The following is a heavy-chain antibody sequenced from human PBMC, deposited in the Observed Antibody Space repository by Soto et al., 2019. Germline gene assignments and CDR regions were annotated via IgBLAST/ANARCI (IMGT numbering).Heavy chain of an antibody. Sequence: PGGSLRLSCAASGFTFSSYAMHWVRQAPGKGLEYVSAISSNGGSTYYANSVKGRFTISRDNSKNTLYLQMGSLRAEDMAVYYCARDRVMEVATITYAFDIWGQGTMVTVSS. CDR3: ARDRVMEVATITYAFDI. J-gene: IGHJ3*02. CDR2: ISSNGGST. D-gene: IGHD5-12*01. CDR1: GFTFSSYA. V-gene: IGHV3-64*01.